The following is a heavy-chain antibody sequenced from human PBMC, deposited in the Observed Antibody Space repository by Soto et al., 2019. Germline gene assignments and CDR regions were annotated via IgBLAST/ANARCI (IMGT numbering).Heavy chain of an antibody. J-gene: IGHJ5*02. V-gene: IGHV4-59*12. D-gene: IGHD3-10*01. Sequence: SETLSLTCTVSGGSISSYYWTWIRQPPGKGLEWIGYIYYSGSTNYNPSLKSRVTISVDTSKNQFSLKLSSVTAADTAVYYCARGAATMVRGVIMYNWFDPWGQGTLVTVSS. CDR2: IYYSGST. CDR1: GGSISSYY. CDR3: ARGAATMVRGVIMYNWFDP.